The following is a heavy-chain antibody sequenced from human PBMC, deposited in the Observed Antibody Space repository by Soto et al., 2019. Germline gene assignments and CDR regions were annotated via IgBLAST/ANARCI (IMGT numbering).Heavy chain of an antibody. D-gene: IGHD3-22*01. CDR3: VRTYSYDRSGPRLKFEY. CDR2: IYYSGTT. CDR1: GDSIASGNYY. J-gene: IGHJ4*02. V-gene: IGHV4-30-4*01. Sequence: QVQLQESGPGLVEPSQTLSLTCSVSGDSIASGNYYWSWIRQPPGEGLEWIGCIYYSGTTYYNPSLKSRITISVDTSKNQFSLKLSSVTAADTALYYCVRTYSYDRSGPRLKFEYWGRGTLVTVSS.